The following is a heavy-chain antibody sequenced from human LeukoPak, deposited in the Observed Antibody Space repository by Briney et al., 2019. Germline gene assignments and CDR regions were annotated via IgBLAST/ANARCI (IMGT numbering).Heavy chain of an antibody. D-gene: IGHD3-16*02. V-gene: IGHV3-53*01. Sequence: PGGSLRLSCAASGFTVSSNYMSWVRQAPGKGLEWVSVIYSGGSTYYADSVKGRFTISRDNSKNTLYLQMNSLRAEDTAVYYCARDLTYDYVWGSYRYSDYWGQGTLVTVSS. CDR1: GFTVSSNY. CDR3: ARDLTYDYVWGSYRYSDY. CDR2: IYSGGST. J-gene: IGHJ4*02.